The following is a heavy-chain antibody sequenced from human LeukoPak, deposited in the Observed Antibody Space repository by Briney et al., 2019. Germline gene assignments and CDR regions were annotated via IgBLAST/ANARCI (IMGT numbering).Heavy chain of an antibody. CDR1: GCSISSYY. CDR3: ARGGIAVAGTFDP. CDR2: IYYSGST. V-gene: IGHV4-59*01. Sequence: PSETLSLTCTVSGCSISSYYWSWIRQPPGKGLEWIGYIYYSGSTNYNPSLKSRVTISVDTSKNQFSLKLSSVTAADTAVYYCARGGIAVAGTFDPWGQGTLVTVSS. D-gene: IGHD6-19*01. J-gene: IGHJ5*02.